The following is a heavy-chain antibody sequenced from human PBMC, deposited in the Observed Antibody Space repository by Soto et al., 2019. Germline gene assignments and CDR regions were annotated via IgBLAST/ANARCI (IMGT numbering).Heavy chain of an antibody. D-gene: IGHD6-19*01. CDR3: AKEAGSAYYGMDV. CDR1: GYTFSRYW. J-gene: IGHJ6*02. Sequence: GESLKISCKGSGYTFSRYWIGWVRQMPGKGLEWMGIIYPGNSETRYSPSFQGQVTISADKSINTAYLQWSGLKASDTATYYCAKEAGSAYYGMDVWGQGTTVTVSS. V-gene: IGHV5-51*01. CDR2: IYPGNSET.